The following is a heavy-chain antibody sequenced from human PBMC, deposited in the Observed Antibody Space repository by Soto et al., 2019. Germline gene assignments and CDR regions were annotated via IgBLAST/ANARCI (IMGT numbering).Heavy chain of an antibody. CDR3: ATLGLGVSSPPYFDN. J-gene: IGHJ4*02. D-gene: IGHD3-16*01. CDR1: GGTFSGYV. Sequence: QLVQSGSEVKKPGSSVKVSCQASGGTFSGYVVTWVRQPPGQGLEWMGEFVPLFGTTNYAQRFSGRITITAEESTSTAYMELRTLRSDDTAVYYCATLGLGVSSPPYFDNWGQGTLVTVSS. CDR2: FVPLFGTT. V-gene: IGHV1-69*01.